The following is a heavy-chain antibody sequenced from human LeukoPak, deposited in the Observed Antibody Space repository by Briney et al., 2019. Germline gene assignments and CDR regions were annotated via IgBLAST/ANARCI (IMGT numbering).Heavy chain of an antibody. CDR2: IYYSGST. CDR1: GGSISSYY. J-gene: IGHJ6*02. CDR3: TRVPVVPATLYYYYGMDV. D-gene: IGHD2-2*01. V-gene: IGHV4-59*01. Sequence: SETLSLTCPVSGGSISSYYWSWIRPPPGKGLEWIGYIYYSGSTNYNPSLKSRVTISVDTSKNQFSLKLSSVTAADTAVYYCTRVPVVPATLYYYYGMDVWGQGTTVTVSS.